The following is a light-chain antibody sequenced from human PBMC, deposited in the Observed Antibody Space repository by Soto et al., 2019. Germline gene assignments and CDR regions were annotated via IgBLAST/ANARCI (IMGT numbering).Light chain of an antibody. Sequence: DIQMTQSPSTLSASVGDRVTITCRASQSINSWLAWDQQKPGKAPRLLIYDASSLESGVPSRFSGRGSGTEFPLTISRLQSYDFATYDGQRDNSYSQSFGQGTKLVIK. V-gene: IGKV1-5*01. CDR1: QSINSW. CDR3: QRDNSYSQS. J-gene: IGKJ2*03. CDR2: DAS.